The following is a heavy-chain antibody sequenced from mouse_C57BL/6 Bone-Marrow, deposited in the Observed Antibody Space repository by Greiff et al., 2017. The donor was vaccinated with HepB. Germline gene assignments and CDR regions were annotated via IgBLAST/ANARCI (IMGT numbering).Heavy chain of an antibody. J-gene: IGHJ3*01. CDR1: GYTFTDHT. CDR2: IYPRDGST. V-gene: IGHV1-78*01. D-gene: IGHD1-1*01. CDR3: ARADYYGSSYVTFFAY. Sequence: VQLQQSDAELVKPGASVKISCKVSGYTFTDHTIHWMKQRPEQGLEWIGYIYPRDGSTKYNEKFKGKATLTADKSSSTAYMQLNSLTSEDSAVYFCARADYYGSSYVTFFAYWGQGTLVTVSA.